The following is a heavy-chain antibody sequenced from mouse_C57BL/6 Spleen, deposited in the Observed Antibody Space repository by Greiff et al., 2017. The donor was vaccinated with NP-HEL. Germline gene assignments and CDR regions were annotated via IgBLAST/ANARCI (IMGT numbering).Heavy chain of an antibody. V-gene: IGHV1-82*01. CDR1: GYAFSSSW. J-gene: IGHJ3*01. D-gene: IGHD2-1*01. CDR2: IYPGDGDT. CDR3: ARGGNYDAY. Sequence: QVQLQQSGPELVKPGASVKISCKASGYAFSSSWMNWVKQRPGKGLEWIGRIYPGDGDTNYNGKFKGKATLTADKSSSTAYMQLSSLTSEDSAVYFCARGGNYDAYWGQGTLVTVSA.